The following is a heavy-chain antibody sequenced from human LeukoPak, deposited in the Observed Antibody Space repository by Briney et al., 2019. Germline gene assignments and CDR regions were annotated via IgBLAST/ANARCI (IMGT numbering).Heavy chain of an antibody. J-gene: IGHJ4*02. CDR3: AADRSSGWYGGYFDY. Sequence: ASVKVSCKASGFTFTSSAVQWVRQARGQRLEWIGWIVVGSGNTNYAQKFQERVTITGDMSTSTAYMELSSLRSEDTAVYYCAADRSSGWYGGYFDYWGQGTLVTVSS. CDR1: GFTFTSSA. D-gene: IGHD6-19*01. CDR2: IVVGSGNT. V-gene: IGHV1-58*01.